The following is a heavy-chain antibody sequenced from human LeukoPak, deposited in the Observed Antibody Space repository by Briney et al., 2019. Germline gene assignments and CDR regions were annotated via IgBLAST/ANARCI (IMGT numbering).Heavy chain of an antibody. CDR2: ISAYNGNT. CDR1: GYTFTSYG. CDR3: ARVYSSGWYYAFDI. Sequence: GASVKVSCKASGYTFTSYGISWVRQAPGQGLEWMGWISAYNGNTNYAQKFQGRVTMTTDTSTSTAYMELRSLRSDDTAVYYCARVYSSGWYYAFDIWGQGTMVTVSS. V-gene: IGHV1-18*01. J-gene: IGHJ3*02. D-gene: IGHD6-19*01.